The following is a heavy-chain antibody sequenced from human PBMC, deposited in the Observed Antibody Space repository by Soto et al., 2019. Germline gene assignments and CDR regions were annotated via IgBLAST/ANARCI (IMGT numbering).Heavy chain of an antibody. V-gene: IGHV1-18*01. CDR2: ISGHKGHT. CDR1: GYNFTTYG. Sequence: QVQLVQSGAEVKKPGASVKVSCKTSGYNFTTYGVSWVRQAPGQGLEWMGWISGHKGHTNYAQTFQGRVTMTTDTSTTTAYMELRSLRSDDTAVYYCARYQPYSTGYYYFDHWGQGTLAIVTS. CDR3: ARYQPYSTGYYYFDH. J-gene: IGHJ4*02. D-gene: IGHD6-19*01.